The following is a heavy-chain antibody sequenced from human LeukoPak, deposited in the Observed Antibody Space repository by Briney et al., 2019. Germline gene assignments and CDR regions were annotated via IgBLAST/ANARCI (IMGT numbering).Heavy chain of an antibody. CDR3: ARGDFDGDYGTVIDY. CDR2: MYHSGST. V-gene: IGHV4-30-2*01. Sequence: SETLSLTCAVPGGSLSSGGDSWSWIPQPPGKGLEWIGYMYHSGSTYFNPSLKSRVTISVDRSKNQFSLNLSSVTAADTAVYYCARGDFDGDYGTVIDYWGQGTLVTVSS. D-gene: IGHD4-17*01. J-gene: IGHJ4*02. CDR1: GGSLSSGGDS.